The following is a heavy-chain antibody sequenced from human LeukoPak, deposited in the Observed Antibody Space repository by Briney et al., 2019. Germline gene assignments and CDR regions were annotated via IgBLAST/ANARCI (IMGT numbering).Heavy chain of an antibody. CDR3: AKAGVYGDYLCYFDY. CDR2: IRQDESER. V-gene: IGHV3-7*03. Sequence: GGSLRLSCEGSGFSFSSYWMTWVRQSPGKGPEWVANIRQDESERYTVDSVKGRFTISRDNAKNSVYLHMNSLRAEDTAVYYCAKAGVYGDYLCYFDYWGQGTLVTVSS. J-gene: IGHJ4*02. D-gene: IGHD4-17*01. CDR1: GFSFSSYW.